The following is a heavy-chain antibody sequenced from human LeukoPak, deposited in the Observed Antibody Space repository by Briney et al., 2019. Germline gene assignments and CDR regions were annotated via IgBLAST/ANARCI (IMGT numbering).Heavy chain of an antibody. V-gene: IGHV3-53*01. CDR1: GFTVSSNY. D-gene: IGHD3-22*01. CDR3: ARAKSVGYYYDSSGYPGAFDI. CDR2: IYSGGST. J-gene: IGHJ3*02. Sequence: GGSLRLSCAASGFTVSSNYMSWVRQAPGKGLEWVSVIYSGGSTYYADSVKGRFTISRDNSKNTLYLQMNSLRAEDTAVYYCARAKSVGYYYDSSGYPGAFDIWGQGTMVTVSS.